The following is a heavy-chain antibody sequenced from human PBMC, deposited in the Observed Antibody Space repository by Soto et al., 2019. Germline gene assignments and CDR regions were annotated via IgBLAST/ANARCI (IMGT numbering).Heavy chain of an antibody. D-gene: IGHD2-15*01. V-gene: IGHV3-21*01. J-gene: IGHJ6*03. CDR3: AREGAYCSGIGCRDYYDYVDV. Sequence: EVQLVESGGGLVKPGGSLRLSCTASGFSFSDYSMNWVRQAPGKGLEWVSSISGSSSYIYYIDSLKGRFTVSRDNANKSLYLQMNSLRAEDTAVYYCAREGAYCSGIGCRDYYDYVDVWGKGTAVTVSS. CDR2: ISGSSSYI. CDR1: GFSFSDYS.